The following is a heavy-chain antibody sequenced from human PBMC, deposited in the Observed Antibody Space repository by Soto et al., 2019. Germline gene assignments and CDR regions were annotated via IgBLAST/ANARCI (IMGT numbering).Heavy chain of an antibody. CDR1: GFTFSSYS. Sequence: ESGGGLVQPGGSLRLSCAASGFTFSSYSMNWVHQAPGKGLEWVSYISSSSSTIYYADSVKGRFTISRDNAKNSLYLQMNSLRDEDTAVYYCARNDDSSGYYYVDYWGQGTLVTVSS. D-gene: IGHD3-22*01. CDR3: ARNDDSSGYYYVDY. V-gene: IGHV3-48*02. J-gene: IGHJ4*02. CDR2: ISSSSSTI.